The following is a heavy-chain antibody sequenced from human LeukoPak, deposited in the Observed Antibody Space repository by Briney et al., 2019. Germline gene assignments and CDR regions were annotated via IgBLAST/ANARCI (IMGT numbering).Heavy chain of an antibody. V-gene: IGHV3-21*01. Sequence: RGSLRLSCAASGFTFSSYSMNRVRQAPGKGLEWVSSISSSSSYIYYADSVKGRFTISRDNAKNSLYLQMNSLRAEDTAVYYCARDDGDSDAFDIWGQGTMVTVSS. CDR2: ISSSSSYI. CDR1: GFTFSSYS. J-gene: IGHJ3*02. D-gene: IGHD4-17*01. CDR3: ARDDGDSDAFDI.